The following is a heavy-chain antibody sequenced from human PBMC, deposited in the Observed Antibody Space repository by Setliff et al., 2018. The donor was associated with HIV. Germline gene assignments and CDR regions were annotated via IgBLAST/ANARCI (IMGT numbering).Heavy chain of an antibody. CDR1: GFTFSSYG. CDR3: ARVAETRGYSYDYRLYYYGMDV. Sequence: GGSLRLSCAASGFTFSSYGMHWVRQAPGKGLEWVAVIWYDGSNKYYADSAKGRFTISRDNSKNTLYLQMNSLRAEDTAVYYCARVAETRGYSYDYRLYYYGMDVWGQGTTVTVSS. V-gene: IGHV3-33*08. D-gene: IGHD5-18*01. J-gene: IGHJ6*02. CDR2: IWYDGSNK.